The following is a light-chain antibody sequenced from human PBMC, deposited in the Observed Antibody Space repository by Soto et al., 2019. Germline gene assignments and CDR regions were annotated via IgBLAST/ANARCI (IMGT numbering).Light chain of an antibody. J-gene: IGLJ3*02. CDR2: DVT. V-gene: IGLV2-11*01. Sequence: QSALSQPRSMSESPGQSVTISCSGTSRDVGAHNYVSWFQHHPGKAPKLIIYDVTRRPSGVPDRFSGSKSGNTASLTISGLQTEDEADYFCCSHAGGYTWVFGGGTQLTVL. CDR3: CSHAGGYTWV. CDR1: SRDVGAHNY.